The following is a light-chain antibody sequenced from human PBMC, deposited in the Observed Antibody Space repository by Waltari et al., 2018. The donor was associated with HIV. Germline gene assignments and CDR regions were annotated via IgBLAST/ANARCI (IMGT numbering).Light chain of an antibody. CDR3: QQYYSTPYT. CDR1: PSVLSSSNNKNY. CDR2: WAS. V-gene: IGKV4-1*01. J-gene: IGKJ2*01. Sequence: DIVMTQSPDSLAVSLGERATLNCQSSPSVLSSSNNKNYLAWYQQKPGQPPKLLIYWASTRESGVPDRFSGSGSGTDFTLTISSLQAEDVAVYYCQQYYSTPYTFGQGTKLEIK.